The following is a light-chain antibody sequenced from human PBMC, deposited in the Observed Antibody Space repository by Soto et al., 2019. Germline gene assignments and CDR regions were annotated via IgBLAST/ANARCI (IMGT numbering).Light chain of an antibody. CDR3: SSKSPDF. CDR1: SSGIRDYNY. V-gene: IGLV2-14*01. Sequence: SVQSLPASVCGSPGQSITISCTGTSSGIRDYNYVSWYQQLPGNAPKLIMYEVSNRPSGIYNRFSGSKSGNTASLTISGIQAEDEADYYCSSKSPDFFGTGTKVTVL. J-gene: IGLJ1*01. CDR2: EVS.